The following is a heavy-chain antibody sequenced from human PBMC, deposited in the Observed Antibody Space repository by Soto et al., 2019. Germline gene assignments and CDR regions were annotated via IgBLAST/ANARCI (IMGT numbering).Heavy chain of an antibody. CDR2: IYYSGST. CDR1: GGSISSYY. V-gene: IGHV4-59*08. J-gene: IGHJ4*02. D-gene: IGHD3-22*01. Sequence: SETLSLTCTVSGGSISSYYWSWIRQPPGKGLEWIGNIYYSGSTNYNPSLKSRVTISVDTSKNQFSLKLSSVTAADTAVYYCASAYYYDSSGYYYLGYWGQGTLVTVSS. CDR3: ASAYYYDSSGYYYLGY.